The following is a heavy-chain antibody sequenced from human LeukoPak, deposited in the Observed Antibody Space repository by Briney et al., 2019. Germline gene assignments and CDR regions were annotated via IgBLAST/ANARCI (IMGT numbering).Heavy chain of an antibody. Sequence: SHTLSPTCTVSRASITSGVLYSRSIRQHPGKGLECIGFIHHSGNAYYNPSLNSGVTILVDTSKNHFSLTLSSVTAADTAVYYCARGAYGSGSPQKSWFDPWGQGTLVTVSS. CDR1: RASITSGVLY. D-gene: IGHD3-10*01. CDR3: ARGAYGSGSPQKSWFDP. CDR2: IHHSGNA. V-gene: IGHV4-31*03. J-gene: IGHJ5*02.